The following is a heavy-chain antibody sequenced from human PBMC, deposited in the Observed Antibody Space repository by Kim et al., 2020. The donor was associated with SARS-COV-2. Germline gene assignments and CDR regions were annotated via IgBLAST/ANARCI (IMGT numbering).Heavy chain of an antibody. Sequence: DSVKGRFTISRDNAKNSLYLQMNSLRAEDTALYYCATMPIVGDSDYYGMDVWGQGTTVTVSS. CDR3: ATMPIVGDSDYYGMDV. V-gene: IGHV3-9*01. D-gene: IGHD2-21*02. J-gene: IGHJ6*02.